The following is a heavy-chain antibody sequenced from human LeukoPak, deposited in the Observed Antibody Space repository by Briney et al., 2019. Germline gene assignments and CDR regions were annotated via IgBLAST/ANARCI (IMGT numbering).Heavy chain of an antibody. V-gene: IGHV4-59*01. CDR1: GGSFSGYY. CDR3: ARGLWFGEFYYFDS. CDR2: IYYSGST. J-gene: IGHJ4*02. Sequence: SETLSLTCAVYGGSFSGYYWSWIRQPPGKGLEWIGYIYYSGSTNYNPSLKSRVTISVDTSKNQFSLKLSSVTAADTAVYYCARGLWFGEFYYFDSWGQGTLVTVSS. D-gene: IGHD3-10*01.